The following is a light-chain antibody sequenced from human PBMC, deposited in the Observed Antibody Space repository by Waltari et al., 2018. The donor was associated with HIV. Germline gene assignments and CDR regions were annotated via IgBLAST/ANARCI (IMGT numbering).Light chain of an antibody. J-gene: IGLJ3*02. CDR2: YDK. V-gene: IGLV3-21*04. CDR3: QVWDGGSDDPVV. CDR1: NISRKS. Sequence: SYVLTQPPSVSVAPGQTANIPCGGDNISRKSVHWYQHKPGQAPLLVMYYDKDRPSGIPERFSGSNSGSTATLIISSVEAGDEADYYCQVWDGGSDDPVVFGGGTKLTVV.